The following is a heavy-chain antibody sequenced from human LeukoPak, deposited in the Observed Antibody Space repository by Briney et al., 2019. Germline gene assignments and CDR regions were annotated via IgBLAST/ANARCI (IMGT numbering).Heavy chain of an antibody. V-gene: IGHV3-53*01. Sequence: GGSLRLSCAASGFTVSSNYMSWVRQAPGKGLEWVSVIYSGGNTYYADSVKGRFTISRDNSKNTVYLQMNSLRAEDTAVYYCARGETSNYDYWGQGTLVTVSS. J-gene: IGHJ4*02. D-gene: IGHD2-2*01. CDR3: ARGETSNYDY. CDR1: GFTVSSNY. CDR2: IYSGGNT.